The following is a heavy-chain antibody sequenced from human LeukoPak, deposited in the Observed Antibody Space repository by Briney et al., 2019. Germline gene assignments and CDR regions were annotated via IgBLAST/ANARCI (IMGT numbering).Heavy chain of an antibody. CDR1: GYTFTGYY. D-gene: IGHD1-1*01. CDR2: INPNSGGT. J-gene: IGHJ4*02. V-gene: IGHV1-2*02. Sequence: ASVKVSCKASGYTFTGYYMHWVRQAPGQGLEWMGWINPNSGGTNYAQKFQGRVTMTRDTSISTAYMELSRLRSDDTAVYYCASPTDLDGSGFDYWGQGTLVTVSS. CDR3: ASPTDLDGSGFDY.